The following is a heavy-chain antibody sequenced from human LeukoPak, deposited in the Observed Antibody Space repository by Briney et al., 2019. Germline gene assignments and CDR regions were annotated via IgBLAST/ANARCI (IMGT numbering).Heavy chain of an antibody. CDR2: IIPISGIA. V-gene: IGHV1-69*04. CDR3: ARDSSGITGTNLDY. CDR1: GGTFTSYG. J-gene: IGHJ4*02. D-gene: IGHD1-20*01. Sequence: ASVKVSCKASGGTFTSYGIRWVRQAPGQRLEWMGRIIPISGIANYAQKFQGRVTITVDKYTSKAYMELSRLRSGDTAVYYCARDSSGITGTNLDYWGQGTLVTVSS.